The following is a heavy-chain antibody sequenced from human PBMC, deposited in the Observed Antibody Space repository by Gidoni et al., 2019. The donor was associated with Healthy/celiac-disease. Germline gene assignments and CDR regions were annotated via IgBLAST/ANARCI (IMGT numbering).Heavy chain of an antibody. CDR1: GGSFSGYY. CDR2: INHSGRT. J-gene: IGHJ6*02. CDR3: ARARSKRWVTTRGYYYGMDV. V-gene: IGHV4-34*01. Sequence: QVPLQQWGAGLLKPSETLSLTCAVYGGSFSGYYWSWNRQPPGKGLEWIGEINHSGRTNYTPALKSRVTISVDTSKNQFSLKLSSGTAADTAVYYWARARSKRWVTTRGYYYGMDVWGQGTTVTVSS. D-gene: IGHD4-17*01.